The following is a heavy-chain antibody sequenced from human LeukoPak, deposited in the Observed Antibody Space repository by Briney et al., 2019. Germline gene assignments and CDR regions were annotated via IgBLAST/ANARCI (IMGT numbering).Heavy chain of an antibody. J-gene: IGHJ4*02. CDR1: GFTFSSYW. V-gene: IGHV3-74*01. CDR2: INSDGSST. Sequence: GGSLRLSCAASGFTFSSYWMHWVRQAPGKGLVWVSRINSDGSSTSYADSVKGRFTISRDNAKNTLYLQMNSLRAEDTAVYYCALLTRSNPPFDYWGQGTLVTVSS. CDR3: ALLTRSNPPFDY. D-gene: IGHD3-16*02.